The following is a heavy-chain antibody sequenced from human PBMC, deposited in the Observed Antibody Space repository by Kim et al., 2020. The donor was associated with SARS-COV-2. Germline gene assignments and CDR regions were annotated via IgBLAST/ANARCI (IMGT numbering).Heavy chain of an antibody. CDR3: ARARGLRRFLEWLKGGTYGMDV. CDR2: IWYDGSNK. J-gene: IGHJ6*02. CDR1: GFTFSSYG. D-gene: IGHD3-3*01. Sequence: GGSLRLSCAASGFTFSSYGMHWVRQAPGKGLEWVAVIWYDGSNKYYADSVKGRFTISRDNSKNTLYLQMNSLRAEDTAVYYCARARGLRRFLEWLKGGTYGMDVWGQGTTVTVSS. V-gene: IGHV3-33*01.